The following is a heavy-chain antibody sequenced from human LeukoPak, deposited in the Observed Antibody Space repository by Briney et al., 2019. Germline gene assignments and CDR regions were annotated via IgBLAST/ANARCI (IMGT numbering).Heavy chain of an antibody. CDR2: ISYEGSNK. V-gene: IGHV3-30*03. J-gene: IGHJ6*04. CDR1: GFTLSYYG. CDR3: ARDIDYGDDYGMDV. D-gene: IGHD4-17*01. Sequence: PGGSLRLSCAASGFTLSYYGMHWVRQAPGKGLEWVAVISYEGSNKYYADSVKGRFTISRDNAKNSLYLQMNSLRAEDTAVYYCARDIDYGDDYGMDVWGKGTTVTVSS.